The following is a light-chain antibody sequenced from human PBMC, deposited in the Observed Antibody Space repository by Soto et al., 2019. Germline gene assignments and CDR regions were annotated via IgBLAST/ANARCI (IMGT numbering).Light chain of an antibody. CDR2: SAS. V-gene: IGKV1-17*03. CDR3: LQHNSYPLT. CDR1: QDIKYY. J-gene: IGKJ4*01. Sequence: DIPMTQSPSAMSACVGDRVTINCRASQDIKYYLAWFQQKPGKVPKRLIYSASSLQSGVPSRFSGSGSGTKFTLTISGLQPEDSATYYCLQHNSYPLTFGGGTKVEIK.